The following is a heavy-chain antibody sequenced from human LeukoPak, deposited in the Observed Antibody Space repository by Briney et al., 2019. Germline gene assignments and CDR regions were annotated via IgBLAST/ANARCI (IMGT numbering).Heavy chain of an antibody. V-gene: IGHV4-34*01. CDR2: IYYSGST. CDR1: GGSFSGYY. CDR3: ARTIAAAGTKWGKNYYYGMDV. Sequence: SETLSLTCAVYGGSFSGYYWGWIRQPPGKGLEWIGSIYYSGSTYYNPSLKSRVTISVDTSKNQFSLKLSSVTAADTAVYYCARTIAAAGTKWGKNYYYGMDVWGQGTTVTVSS. D-gene: IGHD6-13*01. J-gene: IGHJ6*02.